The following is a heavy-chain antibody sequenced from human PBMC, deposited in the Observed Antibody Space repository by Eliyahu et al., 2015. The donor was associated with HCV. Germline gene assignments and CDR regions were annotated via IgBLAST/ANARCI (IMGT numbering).Heavy chain of an antibody. CDR1: GFTXSSXS. J-gene: IGHJ6*02. V-gene: IGHV3-21*01. Sequence: EVQLVESGGGLVKPGGSLRLSCAASGFTXSSXSRNWVRXAPGKGLXWVSSISSSSSYIYYADSVKGRFTISRDNAKNSLYLQMNSLRAEDTAVYYCARDRPIAAAGIRGWVAGYYGMDVWGQGTTVTVSS. CDR2: ISSSSSYI. D-gene: IGHD6-13*01. CDR3: ARDRPIAAAGIRGWVAGYYGMDV.